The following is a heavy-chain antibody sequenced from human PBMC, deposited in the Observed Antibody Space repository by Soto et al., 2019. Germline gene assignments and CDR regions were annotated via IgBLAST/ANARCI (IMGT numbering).Heavy chain of an antibody. CDR1: GGSFSGYY. Sequence: QVQLQQWGAGLLKPSETLSLTCAVYGGSFSGYYWSWIRQPPGKGLEWIGEINHSGSTNYNPSLKSRVTISVDTSKNQFFLKLSSVTAADTAVYYCAREGQLGYYYYGMDVWGQGTTVTVSS. D-gene: IGHD6-6*01. J-gene: IGHJ6*02. CDR2: INHSGST. V-gene: IGHV4-34*01. CDR3: AREGQLGYYYYGMDV.